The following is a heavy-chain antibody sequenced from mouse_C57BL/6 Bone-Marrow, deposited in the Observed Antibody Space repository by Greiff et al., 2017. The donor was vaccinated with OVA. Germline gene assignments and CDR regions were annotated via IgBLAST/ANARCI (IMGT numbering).Heavy chain of an antibody. V-gene: IGHV1-81*01. Sequence: VKLMESGAELARPGASVKLSCKASGYTFTSYGISWVKQRTGQGLEWIGEIYPRSGNTYYNEKFKGKATLTADKSSSTAYMELRSLTSEDSAVYICASDYPYYYGSSYYYAMDYWGQGTSVTVSS. CDR2: IYPRSGNT. D-gene: IGHD1-1*01. J-gene: IGHJ4*01. CDR3: ASDYPYYYGSSYYYAMDY. CDR1: GYTFTSYG.